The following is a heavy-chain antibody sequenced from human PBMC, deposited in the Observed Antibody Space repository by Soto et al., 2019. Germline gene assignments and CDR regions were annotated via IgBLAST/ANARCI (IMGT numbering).Heavy chain of an antibody. Sequence: GGSLRLSCAASGFTFSYYGMHWVRQAPGKGLEWGAVRSGDGSNKYYAESVKGRFTISKDTSNNTVYLQMNSLRVEDTGVYYCAKEGISARAINYWGQGTLVTVSS. J-gene: IGHJ4*02. D-gene: IGHD6-6*01. CDR1: GFTFSYYG. V-gene: IGHV3-30*18. CDR3: AKEGISARAINY. CDR2: RSGDGSNK.